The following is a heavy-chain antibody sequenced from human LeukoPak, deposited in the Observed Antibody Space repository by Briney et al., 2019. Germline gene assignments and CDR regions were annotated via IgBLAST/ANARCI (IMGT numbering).Heavy chain of an antibody. D-gene: IGHD2-21*01. CDR3: AREEASVGDY. Sequence: PSETLSLTCTVSGGSISSNSHYWAWIRQPPGKGLEWIGSNHYSGSTFYSPSLKSRITISVDTSKNQFSLILTSVTASDTAVYYCAREEASVGDYWGQGIMVTVSS. CDR1: GGSISSNSHY. V-gene: IGHV4-39*01. J-gene: IGHJ4*02. CDR2: NHYSGST.